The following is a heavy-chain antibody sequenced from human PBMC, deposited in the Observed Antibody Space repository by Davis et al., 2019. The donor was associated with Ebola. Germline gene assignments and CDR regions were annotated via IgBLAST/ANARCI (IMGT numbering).Heavy chain of an antibody. CDR2: ISAYNGNT. CDR3: ARGANSSWPVIKDNWFDP. J-gene: IGHJ5*02. CDR1: GYTFTSYG. Sequence: AASVKVSCKASGYTFTSYGISWVRPAPGQGLEWMGWISAYNGNTNYAQKLQGRVTMTTDTSTSTVYMELRSLTSDDTAVYYCARGANSSWPVIKDNWFDPWGQGTLVTVSS. V-gene: IGHV1-18*04. D-gene: IGHD6-13*01.